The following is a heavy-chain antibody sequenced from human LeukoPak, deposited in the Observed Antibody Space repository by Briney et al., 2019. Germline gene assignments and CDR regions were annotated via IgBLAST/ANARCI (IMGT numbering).Heavy chain of an antibody. Sequence: GGSLRLSCAASGFTFSAYSMNWVRQAPGKGVEWVSYISSSSSSIYYADSVRGRFTISRDNAKNSLYLQMNSLRAEDTAVYYCARDPVGWELPTSYYYYYMDVWGKGTTVTVSS. CDR2: ISSSSSSI. D-gene: IGHD1-26*01. V-gene: IGHV3-48*01. CDR1: GFTFSAYS. J-gene: IGHJ6*03. CDR3: ARDPVGWELPTSYYYYYMDV.